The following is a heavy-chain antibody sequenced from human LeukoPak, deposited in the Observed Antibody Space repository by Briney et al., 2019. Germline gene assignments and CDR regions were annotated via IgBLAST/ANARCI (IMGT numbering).Heavy chain of an antibody. D-gene: IGHD5-18*01. Sequence: GGSLRLSCAASGFTFSSYSMNWVRQAPGKGLECVSYISSSTSTIYYADSVRGRFTISRDNAKNSLYLHMNSLRDEDTAVYYCASSGYSYAYASFDYWGQGTLVTVSS. CDR1: GFTFSSYS. V-gene: IGHV3-48*02. J-gene: IGHJ4*02. CDR3: ASSGYSYAYASFDY. CDR2: ISSSTSTI.